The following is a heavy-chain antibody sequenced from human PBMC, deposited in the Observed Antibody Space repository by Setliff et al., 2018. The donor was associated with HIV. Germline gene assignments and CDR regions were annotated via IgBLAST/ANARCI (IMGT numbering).Heavy chain of an antibody. CDR2: FDPEDGET. Sequence: GASVKVSCKISGYTLTELSIHWVRQAPGKGLEWMANFDPEDGETFYAQKFQGRLTMTEDTSTDTAYMELSRLRSDDTAVYYCARTLPQYTNLFDYWGQGTLVTVSS. CDR1: GYTLTELS. J-gene: IGHJ4*02. D-gene: IGHD5-18*01. CDR3: ARTLPQYTNLFDY. V-gene: IGHV1-24*01.